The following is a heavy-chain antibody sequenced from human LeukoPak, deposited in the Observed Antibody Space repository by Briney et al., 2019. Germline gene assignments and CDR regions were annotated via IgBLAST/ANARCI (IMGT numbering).Heavy chain of an antibody. Sequence: ASVKVSFKASGYTFTSYGISWVRQAPGQGLEWMGWISAYNGNTNYAQKLQGRVTMTTDTSTSTAYMELRSLRSDDTAVYYCARSAQWELLGPEYFQHWGQGTLVTVSS. CDR2: ISAYNGNT. CDR3: ARSAQWELLGPEYFQH. J-gene: IGHJ1*01. V-gene: IGHV1-18*01. CDR1: GYTFTSYG. D-gene: IGHD1-26*01.